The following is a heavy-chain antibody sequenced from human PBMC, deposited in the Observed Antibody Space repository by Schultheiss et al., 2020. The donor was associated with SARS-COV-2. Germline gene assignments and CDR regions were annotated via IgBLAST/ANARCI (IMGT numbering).Heavy chain of an antibody. D-gene: IGHD3-22*01. Sequence: GGSLRLSCAASGFTFSSYAMSWVRQAPGKGLEWVSYISTGSSARYYADSVKGRFTISRDNAKNSMYLQMNSLRAEDTAVYYCAKAGYYDSSGYYWSFSEFDYWGQGTLVTVSS. CDR1: GFTFSSYA. CDR3: AKAGYYDSSGYYWSFSEFDY. V-gene: IGHV3-48*04. CDR2: ISTGSSAR. J-gene: IGHJ4*02.